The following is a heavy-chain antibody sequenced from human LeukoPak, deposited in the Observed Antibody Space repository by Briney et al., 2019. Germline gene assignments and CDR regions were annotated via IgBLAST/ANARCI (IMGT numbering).Heavy chain of an antibody. Sequence: PGGSLRLSCAASGNYCMHWVRQAPGKGLVWVSHINSDGSWTSYADSVKGRFTISKDNAKNTVYLQMNSLRAEDTAVYYCVSFYETYWGRGTLVTVS. V-gene: IGHV3-74*01. CDR2: INSDGSWT. CDR1: GNYC. CDR3: VSFYETY. D-gene: IGHD2/OR15-2a*01. J-gene: IGHJ4*02.